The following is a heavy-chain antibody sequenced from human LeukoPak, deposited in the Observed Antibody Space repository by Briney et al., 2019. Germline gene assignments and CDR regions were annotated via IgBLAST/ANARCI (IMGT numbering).Heavy chain of an antibody. J-gene: IGHJ5*02. CDR1: GYTFTGHF. CDR2: INPQSGST. D-gene: IGHD3-10*01. CDR3: ARDRADEYSAGSYVSFDP. Sequence: ASVKLSCKASGYTFTGHFIHWVRQAPGQGLEWMGWINPQSGSTSYAQPFQGRVVMTLDTSVNSVYMEMSSLGYDDTATYFCARDRADEYSAGSYVSFDPWGRGTPLTVSS. V-gene: IGHV1-2*02.